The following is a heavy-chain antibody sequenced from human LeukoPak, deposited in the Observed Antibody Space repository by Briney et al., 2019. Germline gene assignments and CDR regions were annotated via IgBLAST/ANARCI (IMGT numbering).Heavy chain of an antibody. Sequence: GGSLRLSCAASGFTFSSYAMSWVRQAPGKGLEWVSSITSSGAATYYADSVKGRFTISRDNSKNTLYLQMNSLRAEDTAVYYCAKVFGQRKADGYWGQGTLVTVSS. CDR3: AKVFGQRKADGY. D-gene: IGHD3-10*02. CDR1: GFTFSSYA. CDR2: ITSSGAAT. J-gene: IGHJ4*02. V-gene: IGHV3-23*01.